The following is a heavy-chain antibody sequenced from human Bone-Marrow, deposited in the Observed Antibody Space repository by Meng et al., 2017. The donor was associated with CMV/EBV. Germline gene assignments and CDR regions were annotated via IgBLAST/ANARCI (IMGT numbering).Heavy chain of an antibody. CDR3: ARDQYSSGWYGDFAY. D-gene: IGHD6-19*01. CDR1: GFTFSSYE. Sequence: GGSLRLSCAASGFTFSSYEMNWVRQAPGKGLEWVAVISYDGSNKYYADSVKGRFTISRDNSKNTLYLQMNSLRAEDTAVYYCARDQYSSGWYGDFAYWGPGTLVTGSS. V-gene: IGHV3-30-3*01. J-gene: IGHJ4*02. CDR2: ISYDGSNK.